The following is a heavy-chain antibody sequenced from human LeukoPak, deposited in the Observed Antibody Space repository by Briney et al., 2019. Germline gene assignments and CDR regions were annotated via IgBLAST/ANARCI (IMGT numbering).Heavy chain of an antibody. CDR2: ISYDGSNK. D-gene: IGHD6-19*01. CDR1: GFTFSSYG. CDR3: AKSAPTDSSGWGFDY. V-gene: IGHV3-30*18. J-gene: IGHJ4*02. Sequence: PGGSLRLSCAASGFTFSSYGMHWVRQAPGKGLEWVAVISYDGSNKYYADSVEGRFTISRDNSKNTLYLQMNSLRAEDTAVYYCAKSAPTDSSGWGFDYWGQGTLVTVSS.